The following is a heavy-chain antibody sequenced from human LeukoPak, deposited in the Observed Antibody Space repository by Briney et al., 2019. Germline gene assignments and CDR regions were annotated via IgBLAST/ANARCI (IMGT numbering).Heavy chain of an antibody. CDR3: ARAGQLLSHFDS. V-gene: IGHV3-23*01. Sequence: GGSLRLSCAASGFTFSSYAMSWVRQAPGKGLEWVSAISGSGGSTYYADSVKGRFTISRDNSKNTLYVQMNSLRAEDTAVYYCARAGQLLSHFDSWGQGTLVTVSS. CDR2: ISGSGGST. D-gene: IGHD2-2*01. CDR1: GFTFSSYA. J-gene: IGHJ4*02.